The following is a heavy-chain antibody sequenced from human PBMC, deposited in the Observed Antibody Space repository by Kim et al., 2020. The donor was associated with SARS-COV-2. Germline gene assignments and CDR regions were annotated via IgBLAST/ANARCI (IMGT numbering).Heavy chain of an antibody. CDR3: ASARHSSSPIDY. CDR2: ISSSSSTI. Sequence: LSLTCAASGFTFSSYSMSWVRQAPGKGLEWVSYISSSSSTIYYADSVKCRFTIFRDNAKNSLYLQIDSLRAEDTAVYYCASARHSSSPIDYWGQGTL. D-gene: IGHD6-13*01. CDR1: GFTFSSYS. J-gene: IGHJ4*02. V-gene: IGHV3-48*01.